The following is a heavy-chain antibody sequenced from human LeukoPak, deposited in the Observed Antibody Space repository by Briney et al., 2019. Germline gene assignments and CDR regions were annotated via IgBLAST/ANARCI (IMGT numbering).Heavy chain of an antibody. CDR3: ALKEAGYSSSWFNY. Sequence: GGSLRLSCAASGFTFSSYAMSWVRQAPGKGLEWVSAISGSGGSTYYADSVKGRFTISRDNSKNTLYLQMNSLRAEDTAVYYCALKEAGYSSSWFNYWGQGTLVTVSS. J-gene: IGHJ4*02. D-gene: IGHD6-13*01. CDR2: ISGSGGST. CDR1: GFTFSSYA. V-gene: IGHV3-23*01.